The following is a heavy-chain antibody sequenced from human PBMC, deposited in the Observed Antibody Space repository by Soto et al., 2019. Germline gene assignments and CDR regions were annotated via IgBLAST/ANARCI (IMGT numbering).Heavy chain of an antibody. Sequence: PGGSLRLSCAASGFTFSSYGMHWVRQAPGKGLEWVAVISYDGSNKYYADSVKGRFTISRDNSKNTLYLQMNSLRAEDTAVYYCAKDSGSSGSSGWYISDYYGMDVWGQGTTVTVSS. J-gene: IGHJ6*02. CDR1: GFTFSSYG. CDR2: ISYDGSNK. V-gene: IGHV3-30*18. CDR3: AKDSGSSGSSGWYISDYYGMDV. D-gene: IGHD6-19*01.